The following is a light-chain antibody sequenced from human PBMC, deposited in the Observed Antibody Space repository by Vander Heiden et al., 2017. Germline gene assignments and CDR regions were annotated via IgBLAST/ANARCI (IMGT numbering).Light chain of an antibody. CDR1: QGVSTY. CDR3: QQLNNYPYT. V-gene: IGKV1-9*01. J-gene: IGKJ2*01. CDR2: GTS. Sequence: DIQLTQSPSFLSASVGDRVTITCRASQGVSTYLAWYQQKSGKAPNLLIYGTSTLQSGVPSRFSGSGSGTEFTLTISSLQPEDFATYYCQQLNNYPYTFG.